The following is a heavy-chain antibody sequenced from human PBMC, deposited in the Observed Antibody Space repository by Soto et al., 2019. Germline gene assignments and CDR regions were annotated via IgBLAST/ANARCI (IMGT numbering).Heavy chain of an antibody. D-gene: IGHD5-12*01. V-gene: IGHV3-7*01. CDR2: IKQDGREK. CDR3: ARGRGSGVATIRPYYDYMDV. J-gene: IGHJ6*03. Sequence: EVQLVESGGGLVQPGGSLRLSCAASGFTFSSYWMSWVRQAPGKGLEWVANIKQDGREKYYVDSLKGPFTISRDNAKTSLYLQMNRLSGEDTAVYYCARGRGSGVATIRPYYDYMDVWGKGTTVTVSS. CDR1: GFTFSSYW.